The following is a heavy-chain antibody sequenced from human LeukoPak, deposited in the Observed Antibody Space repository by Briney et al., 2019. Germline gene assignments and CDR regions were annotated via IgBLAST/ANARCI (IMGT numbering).Heavy chain of an antibody. V-gene: IGHV3-23*01. CDR3: AKGGLWYGKNDH. CDR2: ITGSGDST. D-gene: IGHD6-13*01. CDR1: GFTFSNYA. J-gene: IGHJ4*02. Sequence: GGSLRLSCTASGFTFSNYAMSGVRQAPGKGLEWVSTITGSGDSTYNADSVKGRFTISRDNSENTMNLQMNSLRAEDTAVYYCAKGGLWYGKNDHWGQGTLVTVSS.